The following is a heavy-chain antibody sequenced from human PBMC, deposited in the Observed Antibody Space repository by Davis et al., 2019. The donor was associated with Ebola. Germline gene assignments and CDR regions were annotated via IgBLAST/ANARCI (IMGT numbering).Heavy chain of an antibody. Sequence: ASVKVSCKASGYTFTGYYMHWVRQAPGQGLEWMGWINPHNGNTNYAQNVQGRVTMTTDTSTSTAYMEVGSLRSDDTAVYYCARDVAAPGGSAILLTDGAALDVWGQGTMVIVSS. CDR2: INPHNGNT. V-gene: IGHV1-18*04. CDR3: ARDVAAPGGSAILLTDGAALDV. CDR1: GYTFTGYY. D-gene: IGHD3-9*01. J-gene: IGHJ3*01.